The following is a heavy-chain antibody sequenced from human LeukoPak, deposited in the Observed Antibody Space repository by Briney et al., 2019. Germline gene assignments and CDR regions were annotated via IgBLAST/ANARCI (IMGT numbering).Heavy chain of an antibody. V-gene: IGHV1-2*06. Sequence: ASVKVSCXASGYTFTGYYMHWVRQAPGQGLEWMGRINPNSGGTNYAQKFQGRVTMTRDTSISTAYMELSRLRSDDTAVYYCARWGDIVVVTANDYWGQGTLVTVSS. J-gene: IGHJ4*02. D-gene: IGHD2-21*02. CDR2: INPNSGGT. CDR1: GYTFTGYY. CDR3: ARWGDIVVVTANDY.